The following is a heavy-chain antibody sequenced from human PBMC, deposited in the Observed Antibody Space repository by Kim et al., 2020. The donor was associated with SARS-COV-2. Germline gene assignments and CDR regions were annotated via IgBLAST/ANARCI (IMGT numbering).Heavy chain of an antibody. Sequence: SETLSLTCAVYGGSFSGYYWSWIRQPPGKGLEWIGEINHSGSTNYNPSLKSRVTISVDTSKNQFSLKLSSVTAADTAVYYCARDAMVRGVANDYWGQGT. J-gene: IGHJ4*02. CDR1: GGSFSGYY. D-gene: IGHD3-10*01. CDR3: ARDAMVRGVANDY. CDR2: INHSGST. V-gene: IGHV4-34*01.